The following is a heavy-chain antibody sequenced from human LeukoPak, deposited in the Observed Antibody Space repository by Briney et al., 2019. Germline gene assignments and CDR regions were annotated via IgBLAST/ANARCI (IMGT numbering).Heavy chain of an antibody. J-gene: IGHJ4*02. CDR1: GFTFSRYG. CDR3: ARDGPHYDIDY. D-gene: IGHD3-3*01. Sequence: GGSLRLSCAASGFTFSRYGMHWFRQAPGKGLKWVAIIYSDGTNKYYADSVKGRFTISRENSKNMLYLQVNSLRAEDTGVYYCARDGPHYDIDYWGQGTLVTVSS. V-gene: IGHV3-33*01. CDR2: IYSDGTNK.